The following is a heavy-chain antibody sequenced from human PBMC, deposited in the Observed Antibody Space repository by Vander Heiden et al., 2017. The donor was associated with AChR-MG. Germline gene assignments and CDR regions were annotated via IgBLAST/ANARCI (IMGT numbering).Heavy chain of an antibody. V-gene: IGHV3-23*01. CDR2: ITGSGGST. CDR1: GFPFSSYA. Sequence: EAQRLGSGGGWVQPGGPMRLYRAASGFPFSSYAMSWVRQPRGKGRELVPAITGSGGSTYYPDYLTGRFTISRDNSKNTMYLQMHRVRAEDTAVYYGAKGDWGWLFRFDPWGQVTLVTVSS. CDR3: AKGDWGWLFRFDP. D-gene: IGHD3-22*01. J-gene: IGHJ5*02.